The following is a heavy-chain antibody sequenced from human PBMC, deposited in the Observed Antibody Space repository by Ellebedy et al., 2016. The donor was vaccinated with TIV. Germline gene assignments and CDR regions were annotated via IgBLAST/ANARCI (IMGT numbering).Heavy chain of an antibody. CDR3: ASLSLRFLEWLFEEDNWFDP. V-gene: IGHV3-23*01. CDR2: ISGSGGST. D-gene: IGHD3-3*01. Sequence: GESLKISCAASGFTFSSYAMSWVRQAPGKGLEWVSAISGSGGSTYYADSVKGRFTISRDNSKNTLYLQMNSLRAEDTAVYYCASLSLRFLEWLFEEDNWFDPWGQGTLVTVSS. CDR1: GFTFSSYA. J-gene: IGHJ5*02.